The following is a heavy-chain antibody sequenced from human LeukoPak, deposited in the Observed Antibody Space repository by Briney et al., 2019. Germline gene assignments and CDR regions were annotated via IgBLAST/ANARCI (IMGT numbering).Heavy chain of an antibody. CDR3: ARHGPHTSGYPLDY. CDR2: IYYSGST. V-gene: IGHV4-31*03. J-gene: IGHJ4*02. D-gene: IGHD3-22*01. CDR1: GGSISSGGYY. Sequence: SETLPLTCTVSGGSISSGGYYWSWIRQHPGKGLEWIGYIYYSGSTYYNPSLKSRVTISVDTSKNQFSLKLSSVTAADTAVYYCARHGPHTSGYPLDYWGQGTLVTVSS.